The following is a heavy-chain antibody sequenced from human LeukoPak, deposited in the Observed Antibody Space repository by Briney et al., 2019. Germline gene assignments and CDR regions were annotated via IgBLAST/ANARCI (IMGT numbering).Heavy chain of an antibody. V-gene: IGHV3-9*01. CDR2: ISWNSGSI. D-gene: IGHD6-13*01. CDR1: GFTFDDYA. Sequence: PGRSLRLSCAASGFTFDDYAMHWVRQAPGKGLEWVSGISWNSGSIGYADSVKGRFTISRDNAKNSLYLQVNSLRAEDTALYYCAKDTLAAAGRYYYYGMDVWGQGTTVTVSS. CDR3: AKDTLAAAGRYYYYGMDV. J-gene: IGHJ6*02.